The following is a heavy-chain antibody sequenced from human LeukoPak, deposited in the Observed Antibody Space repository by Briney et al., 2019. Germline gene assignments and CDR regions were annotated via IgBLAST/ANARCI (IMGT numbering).Heavy chain of an antibody. CDR2: IYTSGST. CDR1: GGSISSYY. V-gene: IGHV4-4*07. D-gene: IGHD3-9*01. CDR3: ARDSILTGYYRYYYYYYMDV. J-gene: IGHJ6*03. Sequence: PSETVSLTCTVSGGSISSYYWSWIRQPAGKGLEWIGRIYTSGSTNYNPSLKSRVTMSVDTSKNQFSLKLSSVTAADTAVYYSARDSILTGYYRYYYYYYMDVWGKGTAVTVSS.